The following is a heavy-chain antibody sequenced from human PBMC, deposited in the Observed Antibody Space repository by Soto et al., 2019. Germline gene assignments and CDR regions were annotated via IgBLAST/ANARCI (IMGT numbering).Heavy chain of an antibody. CDR3: ATAKLLLPWLFDY. CDR2: IYSGGST. D-gene: IGHD2-15*01. Sequence: EVQLVESGGGLVQPGGSLRLSCAASGFTVSSNYMSWVRQAPGKGLEWVSVIYSGGSTYYADSVKGRFIISRDDSKNTLFLQINSLRAEDTAVYYCATAKLLLPWLFDYWGQRTLVTVSS. CDR1: GFTVSSNY. J-gene: IGHJ4*02. V-gene: IGHV3-66*01.